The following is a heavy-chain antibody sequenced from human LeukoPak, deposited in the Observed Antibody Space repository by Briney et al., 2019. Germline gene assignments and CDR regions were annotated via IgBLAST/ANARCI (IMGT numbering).Heavy chain of an antibody. J-gene: IGHJ4*02. V-gene: IGHV2-5*02. Sequence: ESGPTLVKPTQTLTLTCTFSGFSPSTRGVGVGWIRQPPGKALEWLALIYWDDDKRYSPSLKSRLTITKDTSKNQVVLTMTNMDPVDTATYYCAHRRDTMVRGVTYFDYWGQGTLVTVSS. D-gene: IGHD3-10*01. CDR1: GFSPSTRGVG. CDR3: AHRRDTMVRGVTYFDY. CDR2: IYWDDDK.